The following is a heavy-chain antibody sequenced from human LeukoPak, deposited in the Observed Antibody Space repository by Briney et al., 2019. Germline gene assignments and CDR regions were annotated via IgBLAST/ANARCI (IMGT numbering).Heavy chain of an antibody. CDR3: ASRWVPYSSGWIAFDI. J-gene: IGHJ3*02. D-gene: IGHD6-19*01. Sequence: SETLSLTCTVSGGSISSYYWSWIRQPPGKGLEWIGYIYYSGSPNYNPSLKSRVTISVDTSKNQFSLKLSSVTAADTAVYYCASRWVPYSSGWIAFDIWGQGTMVTVSS. CDR2: IYYSGSP. V-gene: IGHV4-59*01. CDR1: GGSISSYY.